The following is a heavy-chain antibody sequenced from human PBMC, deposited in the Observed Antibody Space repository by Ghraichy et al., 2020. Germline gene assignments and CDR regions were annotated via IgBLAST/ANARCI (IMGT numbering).Heavy chain of an antibody. CDR2: IYYSGST. V-gene: IGHV4-59*01. CDR1: GGSISSYY. J-gene: IGHJ2*01. Sequence: SETLSLTCTVSGGSISSYYWSWIRQPPRKGLEWVGYIYYSGSTNYNPSLKSRVTISVDTSKNQFFLMLSSVTAADPAVYYCARASGAAFVSSGYYYASWYFDLGGRGTLFPISS. CDR3: ARASGAAFVSSGYYYASWYFDL. D-gene: IGHD3-22*01.